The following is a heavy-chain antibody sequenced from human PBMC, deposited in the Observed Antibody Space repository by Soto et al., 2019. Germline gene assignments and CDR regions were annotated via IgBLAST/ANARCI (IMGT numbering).Heavy chain of an antibody. V-gene: IGHV3-30*18. J-gene: IGHJ4*02. Sequence: QVHLVESGGGVVQPGRSLRLSCAASGFTFSSYAMHWVRRTPGKGLECVALISYDGINKYYADSVKGRFTVSRDNSKSTLYLQMNSLSADDTAVYYCVKDGVSGWSDYFFDYWGQGTLVTVSS. CDR1: GFTFSSYA. CDR3: VKDGVSGWSDYFFDY. CDR2: ISYDGINK. D-gene: IGHD6-19*01.